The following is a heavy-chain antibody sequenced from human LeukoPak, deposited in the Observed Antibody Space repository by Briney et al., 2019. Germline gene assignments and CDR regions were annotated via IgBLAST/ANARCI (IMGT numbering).Heavy chain of an antibody. CDR1: VGTFSSYA. J-gene: IGHJ3*02. Sequence: SVKVSCKASVGTFSSYAISWVRQAPGPGLEWTGGIIPIFGTANYAQKFQGRVTITTDESTSTAYMELSSLRSEDTAVYYCARAEPRCSSTSCRRWGGAFDIWGQGTMVTVSS. V-gene: IGHV1-69*05. CDR2: IIPIFGTA. D-gene: IGHD2-2*01. CDR3: ARAEPRCSSTSCRRWGGAFDI.